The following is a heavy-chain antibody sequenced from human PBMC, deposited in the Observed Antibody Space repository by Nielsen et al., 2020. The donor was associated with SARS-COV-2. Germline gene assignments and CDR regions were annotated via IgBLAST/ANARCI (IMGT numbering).Heavy chain of an antibody. V-gene: IGHV4-34*01. CDR3: ARQDLEDYYGMDV. J-gene: IGHJ6*02. D-gene: IGHD3-3*01. CDR1: GGSFSSHY. Sequence: SETLSLTCAVYGGSFSSHYWSWIRQPPGKGLEWIGEINHSGSTNYNPSLKSRVTISVDTSKNQFSLKLSSVTAADTAVYYCARQDLEDYYGMDVWGQGTTVTVSS. CDR2: INHSGST.